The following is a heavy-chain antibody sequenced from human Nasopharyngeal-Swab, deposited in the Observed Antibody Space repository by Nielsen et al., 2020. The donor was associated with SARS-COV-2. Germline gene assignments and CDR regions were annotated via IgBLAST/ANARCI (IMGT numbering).Heavy chain of an antibody. D-gene: IGHD3-16*01. CDR2: IDPSDSYT. CDR1: GYSFTSYW. J-gene: IGHJ5*02. V-gene: IGHV5-10-1*01. Sequence: GESLISCKGSGYSFTSYWISWVRQMPGKGLEWMGRIDPSDSYTNYSPSFQGHVTISADKSISTAYLQWSSLKASDTAMYYCARLHAYTPFDPWGQGTLVTVSS. CDR3: ARLHAYTPFDP.